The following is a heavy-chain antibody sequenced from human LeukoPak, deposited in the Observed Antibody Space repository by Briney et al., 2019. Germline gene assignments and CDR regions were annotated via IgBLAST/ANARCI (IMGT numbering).Heavy chain of an antibody. V-gene: IGHV1-2*02. CDR2: INPNSGGT. CDR1: GYTFTGYY. CDR3: ARSGRFSEWSPYYFDY. J-gene: IGHJ4*02. Sequence: ASVKVSRKASGYTFTGYYMHWVRQAPGQGLEWVGWINPNSGGTNYAQKFQGRVTITRDTSISTAYMEMSRLRSDDTAVYYCARSGRFSEWSPYYFDYWGQGTLVTVSS. D-gene: IGHD3-3*01.